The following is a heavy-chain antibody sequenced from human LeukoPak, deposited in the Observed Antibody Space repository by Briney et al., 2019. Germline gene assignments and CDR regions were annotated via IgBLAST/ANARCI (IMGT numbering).Heavy chain of an antibody. CDR1: GFTFSSYW. Sequence: GGSLRLSCAASGFTFSSYWMSWVRQAPGKGLEWVANIKQDGSEKYYVDSVKGRFTISRDNAKNSLYLQMNSLRAEDTAVYYCARVVPAAIIPGYYYYYGMDVWGQGTTVTVSS. CDR2: IKQDGSEK. V-gene: IGHV3-7*01. CDR3: ARVVPAAIIPGYYYYYGMDV. D-gene: IGHD2-2*02. J-gene: IGHJ6*02.